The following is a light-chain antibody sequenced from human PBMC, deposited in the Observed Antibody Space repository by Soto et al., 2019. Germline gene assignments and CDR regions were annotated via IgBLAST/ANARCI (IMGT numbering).Light chain of an antibody. V-gene: IGLV2-14*01. CDR1: SSDVGGYSY. Sequence: QSALTQPASVSGSTGQSITISCTGTSSDVGGYSYVSWYQQHPGKAPKLIIYEVRNRPSGVSNRFSGSKSGNTASLTISGLQAEDEAEYYCSSYTSSSTLVVFGGGTKLTVL. J-gene: IGLJ2*01. CDR2: EVR. CDR3: SSYTSSSTLVV.